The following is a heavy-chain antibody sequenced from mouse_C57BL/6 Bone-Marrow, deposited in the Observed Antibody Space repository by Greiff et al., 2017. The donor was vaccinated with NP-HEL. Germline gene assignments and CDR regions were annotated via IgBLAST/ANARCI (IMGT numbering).Heavy chain of an antibody. V-gene: IGHV5-17*01. J-gene: IGHJ3*01. D-gene: IGHD4-1*01. CDR3: ARRTGTFFFFAY. Sequence: EVKLMESGGGLVKPGGSLKLSCAASGFTFSDYGMHWVRQAPEKGLEWVAYISSGSSTIYYADTVKGRFTISRDNAKNTRFLQMTSLRSEDTAMYYCARRTGTFFFFAYWGQGTLVTVSA. CDR2: ISSGSSTI. CDR1: GFTFSDYG.